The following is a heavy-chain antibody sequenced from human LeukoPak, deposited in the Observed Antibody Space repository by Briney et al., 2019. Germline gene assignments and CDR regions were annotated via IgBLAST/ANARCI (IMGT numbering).Heavy chain of an antibody. V-gene: IGHV4-39*07. CDR3: ARSIAARSLRYYYYMDV. CDR2: IYYSGST. D-gene: IGHD6-6*01. Sequence: PSETLSLTCTVSGGSISSSSYYWGWIRQPPGKGLEWIGSIYYSGSTYYNPSLKSRVTISVDTSKNQFSLKLSSVTAADTAVYYCARSIAARSLRYYYYMDVWGKGTTVTVSS. CDR1: GGSISSSSYY. J-gene: IGHJ6*03.